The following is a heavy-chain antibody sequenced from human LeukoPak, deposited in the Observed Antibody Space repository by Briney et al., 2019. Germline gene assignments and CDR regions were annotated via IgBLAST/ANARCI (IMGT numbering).Heavy chain of an antibody. V-gene: IGHV4-34*01. D-gene: IGHD5-18*01. CDR3: ARGRGYSYGYGRIDY. CDR1: GGSFSGYY. J-gene: IGHJ4*02. Sequence: SETLSLTCAVYGGSFSGYYWSWIRQPPGKGLERIGEINHSGSTNYNPSLKSRVTISVDTSKNQFSLKLSSVTAADTAVYYCARGRGYSYGYGRIDYWGQGTLVTVSS. CDR2: INHSGST.